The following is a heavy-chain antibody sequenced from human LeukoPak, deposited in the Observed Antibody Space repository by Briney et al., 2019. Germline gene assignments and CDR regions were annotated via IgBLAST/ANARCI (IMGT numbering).Heavy chain of an antibody. Sequence: PGGSLRLSSAASGFTFSNYVMHWVRQAPGKGLEWVALIWSDGSNKYYADSVKGRFTISRDNSKNTLYLRMNSLRAEDTSVYFCARDEGYTYGHPLDYWGQGTLVTVSS. D-gene: IGHD5-18*01. J-gene: IGHJ4*02. CDR3: ARDEGYTYGHPLDY. CDR2: IWSDGSNK. CDR1: GFTFSNYV. V-gene: IGHV3-33*01.